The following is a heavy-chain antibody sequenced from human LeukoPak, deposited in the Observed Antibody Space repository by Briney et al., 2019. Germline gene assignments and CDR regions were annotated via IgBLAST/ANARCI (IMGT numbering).Heavy chain of an antibody. CDR1: GYTFTSYD. V-gene: IGHV1-2*02. D-gene: IGHD6-19*01. J-gene: IGHJ6*03. CDR3: ARDRQWLTNRYYYYYMDV. CDR2: MNPNSGGT. Sequence: ASVKVSCKASGYTFTSYDINWVRQATGQGLEWMGWMNPNSGGTNYAQKFQGRVTMTRDTSISAAYMELSRLRSDDTAVYYCARDRQWLTNRYYYYYMDVWGKGTTVTVSS.